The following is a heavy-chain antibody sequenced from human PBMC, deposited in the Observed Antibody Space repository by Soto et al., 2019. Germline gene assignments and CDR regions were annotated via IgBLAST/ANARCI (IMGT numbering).Heavy chain of an antibody. J-gene: IGHJ4*02. CDR2: IYYSGTT. CDR1: GYSISSSNW. Sequence: PSETLSLTCAVSGYSISSSNWWGWIRQPPGKGLEWIGYIYYSGTTYYNPSLKSRVTMSVDTSKNQFSLKLTSVTAVDTAVYYCARGVYYYDSSGYSYYFDYWGQGTLVTVS. D-gene: IGHD3-22*01. V-gene: IGHV4-28*03. CDR3: ARGVYYYDSSGYSYYFDY.